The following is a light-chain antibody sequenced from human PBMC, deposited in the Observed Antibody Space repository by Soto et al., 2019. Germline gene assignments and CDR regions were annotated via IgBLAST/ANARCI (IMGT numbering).Light chain of an antibody. CDR1: QDISNN. CDR2: DAS. V-gene: IGKV1-33*01. J-gene: IGKJ4*01. Sequence: DIQMTQSPSSLSASIGDRVTITCQASQDISNNLNWYQQKPGKAPKLLIYDASNLKTGVTSRFSGSVSETDFTFTISSLQPEDIATYYCQQYFHRLLTFGGGTKVEI. CDR3: QQYFHRLLT.